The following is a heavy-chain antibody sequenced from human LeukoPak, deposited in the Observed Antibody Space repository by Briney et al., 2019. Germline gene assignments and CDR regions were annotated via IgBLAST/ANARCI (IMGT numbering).Heavy chain of an antibody. CDR2: IYYSGST. CDR1: GGSFSGYY. D-gene: IGHD2-15*01. J-gene: IGHJ4*02. V-gene: IGHV4-59*08. CDR3: ARLGCSGGSCYDDN. Sequence: SETLSLACAVYGGSFSGYYWSWIRQPPGKGLEWIGYIYYSGSTNYNPSLKSRVTMSVDTSKNQFSLKLSSVTAADTAVYYCARLGCSGGSCYDDNWGQGTLVTVSS.